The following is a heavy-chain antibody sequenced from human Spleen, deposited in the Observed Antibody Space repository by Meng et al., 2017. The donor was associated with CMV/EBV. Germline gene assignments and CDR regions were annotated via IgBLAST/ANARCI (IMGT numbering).Heavy chain of an antibody. CDR1: GYTFTGYY. D-gene: IGHD6-6*01. CDR2: INPNSGGT. CDR3: ARGGRSIAARPGPDYYYYYGMDV. J-gene: IGHJ6*02. Sequence: ASVKVSCKASGYTFTGYYMHWVRQAPGQGLEWMGWINPNSGGTNYAQKFQGRVTMTRDTSISTAYMELSRLRSDDTAVYYCARGGRSIAARPGPDYYYYYGMDVWGQGTTVTVSS. V-gene: IGHV1-2*02.